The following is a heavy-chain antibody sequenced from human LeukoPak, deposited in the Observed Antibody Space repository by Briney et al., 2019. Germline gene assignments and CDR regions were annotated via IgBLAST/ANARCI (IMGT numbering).Heavy chain of an antibody. CDR3: ARDLGDIVVVGHHDAFDI. D-gene: IGHD2-15*01. CDR1: GGSISSSSYY. CDR2: IYYSGST. Sequence: SSETLSLTCTVSGGSISSSSYYWSWIRQPPGKGLEWFGYIYYSGSTNYNPSLKSRVTISVDTSKNQFSLKLSSVTAADTAVYYCARDLGDIVVVGHHDAFDIWGQGTMVTVSS. J-gene: IGHJ3*02. V-gene: IGHV4-61*01.